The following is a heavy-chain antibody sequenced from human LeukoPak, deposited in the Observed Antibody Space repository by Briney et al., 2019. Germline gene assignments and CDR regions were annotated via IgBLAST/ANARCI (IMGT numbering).Heavy chain of an antibody. J-gene: IGHJ3*02. V-gene: IGHV4-39*01. CDR3: ARCFPNSSGWPLDAFDI. Sequence: SSETLSLTCTVSGGSISSSSYYWGWIRQPPGKGLEWIGSIYYSGSTYYNPSLKSRVTISVDTSKNQFSLKLSSVTAADTAVYYCARCFPNSSGWPLDAFDIWGQGTMVTVSS. CDR1: GGSISSSSYY. CDR2: IYYSGST. D-gene: IGHD6-19*01.